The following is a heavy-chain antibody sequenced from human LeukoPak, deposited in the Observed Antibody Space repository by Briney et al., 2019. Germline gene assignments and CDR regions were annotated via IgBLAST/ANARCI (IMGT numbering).Heavy chain of an antibody. CDR3: ARNSGSFYFDY. J-gene: IGHJ4*02. Sequence: SETLSLTCSVSGGSISSLYWSWIRQPPGKGLEWIGYIYYTGSTNYNPSLKSRVTMSVDTSKNQFSLKLSSVTAADTAVYYCARNSGSFYFDYWGQGTLVTVSS. CDR1: GGSISSLY. D-gene: IGHD1-26*01. CDR2: IYYTGST. V-gene: IGHV4-59*12.